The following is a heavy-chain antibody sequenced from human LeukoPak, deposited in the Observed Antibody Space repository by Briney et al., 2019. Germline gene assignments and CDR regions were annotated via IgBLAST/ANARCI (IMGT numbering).Heavy chain of an antibody. V-gene: IGHV3-30*18. Sequence: GGSLRLSCAASGFTFSSYGMHRVRQAPGKGLEWVAVISYDGSNKYYADSVKGRFTISRDNSKNTLYLQMNSLRAEDTAVYYCAKGAVANDYWGQGTLVTVSS. CDR3: AKGAVANDY. D-gene: IGHD6-19*01. J-gene: IGHJ4*02. CDR1: GFTFSSYG. CDR2: ISYDGSNK.